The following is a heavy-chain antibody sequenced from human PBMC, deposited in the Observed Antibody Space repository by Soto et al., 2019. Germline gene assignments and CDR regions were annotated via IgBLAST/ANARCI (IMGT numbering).Heavy chain of an antibody. Sequence: SETLSLTCTVSGGSISSYYWSWIRQPPGKGLEWIGYIYYSGSTNYNPSLKSRVTISVDTSKNQFSLKLSSVTAADTAVYYCARVDYYDSGEPDYWGQGTLVTVSS. CDR3: ARVDYYDSGEPDY. D-gene: IGHD3-22*01. V-gene: IGHV4-59*01. CDR1: GGSISSYY. J-gene: IGHJ4*02. CDR2: IYYSGST.